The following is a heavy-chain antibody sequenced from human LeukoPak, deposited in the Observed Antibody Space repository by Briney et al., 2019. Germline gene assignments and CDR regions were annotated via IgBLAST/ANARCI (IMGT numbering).Heavy chain of an antibody. D-gene: IGHD2-15*01. Sequence: TGGSLRLSCAASGFSVNTNYMTWVRQAPGKGLEWVSVLYSGGGAYYADSVKDRFTISRDYSRNTLLLQMNSLRAEDTAVYYCARAPRRCSGGNCYSSTFDYWGQGTLVTVSS. CDR1: GFSVNTNY. CDR3: ARAPRRCSGGNCYSSTFDY. J-gene: IGHJ4*02. CDR2: LYSGGGA. V-gene: IGHV3-66*01.